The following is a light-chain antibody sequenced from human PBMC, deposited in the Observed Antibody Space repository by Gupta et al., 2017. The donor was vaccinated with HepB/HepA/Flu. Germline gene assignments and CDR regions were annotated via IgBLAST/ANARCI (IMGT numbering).Light chain of an antibody. CDR1: SGNIASAY. CDR3: QSYDDVVV. V-gene: IGLV6-57*03. CDR2: END. Sequence: NFMLTQPHSVSDSPGKTVTISCTRSSGNIASAYVQWYQQRPGSAPTTVIYENDQRPSGVPDRFSASIDSSSNSASLSISGLKTEDEADYYCQSYDDVVVFGGGTKLTVL. J-gene: IGLJ2*01.